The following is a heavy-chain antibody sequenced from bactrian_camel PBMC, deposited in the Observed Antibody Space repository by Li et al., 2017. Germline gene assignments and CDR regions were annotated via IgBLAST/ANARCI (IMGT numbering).Heavy chain of an antibody. J-gene: IGHJ6*01. CDR2: ISVGGRT. D-gene: IGHD5*01. CDR1: GDRYSYNC. Sequence: VQLVESGGGSVQAGGSLRLFCSVSGDRYSYNCIGWFRAAIGKEREGVAAISVGGRTYYGDSVKGRFTIAQDNAKNTVYLQMNSLKPEGTAMYYCAAGQGVGWCLDVIRTGAEPDFDYWGQGTQVTVSS. CDR3: AAGQGVGWCLDVIRTGAEPDFDY. V-gene: IGHV3S53*01.